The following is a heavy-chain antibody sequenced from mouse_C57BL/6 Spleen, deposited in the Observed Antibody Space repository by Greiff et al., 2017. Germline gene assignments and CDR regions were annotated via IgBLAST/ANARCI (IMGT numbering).Heavy chain of an antibody. CDR1: GYAFSSSW. D-gene: IGHD1-1*01. CDR2: LYPGDGDT. J-gene: IGHJ3*01. CDR3: ARRGYYGSSWCFAC. Sequence: VQLQQSGPELVKPGASVKISCKASGYAFSSSWMNWVKQRPGKGLEWIGRLYPGDGDTNYNGKFKGKATLTADKSSSTAYMQRSSLTSEDSAVYFCARRGYYGSSWCFACWGQGTLVTVSA. V-gene: IGHV1-82*01.